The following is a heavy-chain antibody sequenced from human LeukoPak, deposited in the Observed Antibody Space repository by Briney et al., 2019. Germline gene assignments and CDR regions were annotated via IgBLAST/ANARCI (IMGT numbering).Heavy chain of an antibody. J-gene: IGHJ4*02. Sequence: GGSLGPSGTALEFTFSSYAMNWVGRAPGKGREWFSVIFGVGGSAHYADSVKGRFTISRDNSQNTVYLQMNSLRAEDTAVYYCGKTTTGYSSGRNPAWPVDYWGQGTLVTASS. CDR2: IFGVGGSA. CDR1: EFTFSSYA. V-gene: IGHV3-23*01. CDR3: GKTTTGYSSGRNPAWPVDY. D-gene: IGHD6-19*01.